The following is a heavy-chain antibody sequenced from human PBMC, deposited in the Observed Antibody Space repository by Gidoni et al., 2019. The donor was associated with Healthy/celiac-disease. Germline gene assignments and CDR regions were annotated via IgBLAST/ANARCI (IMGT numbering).Heavy chain of an antibody. D-gene: IGHD5-12*01. J-gene: IGHJ6*03. CDR1: GGTFSRYA. V-gene: IGHV1-69*01. Sequence: QVQLVQSGAEVKKPGSSVKVSCKASGGTFSRYAISWVRPAPGQGLEWMGGIIPIFGTANYAQKFQGRVTITADESTSTAYMELSSLRSEDTAVYYCARGEIVATGPNYYYYYMDVWGKGTTVTVSS. CDR2: IIPIFGTA. CDR3: ARGEIVATGPNYYYYYMDV.